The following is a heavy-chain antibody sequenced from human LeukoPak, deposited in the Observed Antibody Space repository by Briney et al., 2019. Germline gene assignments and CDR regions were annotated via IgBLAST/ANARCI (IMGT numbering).Heavy chain of an antibody. CDR1: GGSISSYY. J-gene: IGHJ5*02. CDR2: IYTSGST. V-gene: IGHV4-4*09. Sequence: SETLSLTCTVSGGSISSYYWSWIRQPPGEGLEWIGYIYTSGSTNYNPSLKSRVTISVDTSKNQFSLKLSSVTAADTAVYYCARSRGVVVVPAANYIPNWFDPWGQGTLVTVSS. CDR3: ARSRGVVVVPAANYIPNWFDP. D-gene: IGHD2-2*01.